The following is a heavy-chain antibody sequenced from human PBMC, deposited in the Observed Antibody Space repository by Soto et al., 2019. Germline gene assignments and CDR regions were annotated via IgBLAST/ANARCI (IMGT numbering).Heavy chain of an antibody. CDR3: AKDGGYTSDY. Sequence: GPSVKFPGMAPGYTFTSYGISWVRQAPGQGLEWMGWISAYNGNKNYAQKLQGRVTMTTDTPTSTAHMERRSRRSDDAAVYYSAKDGGYTSDYWGQGTLVTVSS. CDR1: GYTFTSYG. J-gene: IGHJ4*02. V-gene: IGHV1-18*01. D-gene: IGHD5-12*01. CDR2: ISAYNGNK.